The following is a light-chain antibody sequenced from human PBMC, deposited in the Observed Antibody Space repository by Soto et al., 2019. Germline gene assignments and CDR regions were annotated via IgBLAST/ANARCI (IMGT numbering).Light chain of an antibody. V-gene: IGLV1-40*01. CDR1: ISNIGAGYD. J-gene: IGLJ1*01. Sequence: QSVLTQPPSVSGAPGQRVTISCTGSISNIGAGYDVHWYQQLPGTAPKLLIYGNSNRPSGVPDRFSGYKSGTSASLAITGLQADDEASYSCQSDDSSVTLRVFGTGTKLTVL. CDR3: QSDDSSVTLRV. CDR2: GNS.